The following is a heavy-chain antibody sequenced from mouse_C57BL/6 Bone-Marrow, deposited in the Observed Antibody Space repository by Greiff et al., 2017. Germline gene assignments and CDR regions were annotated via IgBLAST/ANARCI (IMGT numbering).Heavy chain of an antibody. J-gene: IGHJ4*01. Sequence: QVQLQQPGAELVRPGSSVKLSCKASGYTFTSYWMDWVKQRPGHGLEWIGNIYPSDSETHYNQKFKDKATLTVDKSSSTAYMQLSSLTSEDSAVYYCARGDYYGSSYGAMDYWGQGTSVTVPS. CDR3: ARGDYYGSSYGAMDY. D-gene: IGHD1-1*01. CDR2: IYPSDSET. V-gene: IGHV1-61*01. CDR1: GYTFTSYW.